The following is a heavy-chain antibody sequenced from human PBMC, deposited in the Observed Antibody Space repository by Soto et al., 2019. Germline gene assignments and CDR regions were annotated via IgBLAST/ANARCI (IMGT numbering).Heavy chain of an antibody. Sequence: QVQLQESGPGLVKPSETLSLTCTVSGGSVSSGSYYWSWIRQPPGKGLEWIGYIYYSGSTNYSPSPKSRVNISVDTFKNQFSLKLSSVTAADTAVYYCARDRCSSTSCYTGYYYGMDVWGQGTTVTVSS. CDR1: GGSVSSGSYY. J-gene: IGHJ6*02. V-gene: IGHV4-61*01. D-gene: IGHD2-2*02. CDR2: IYYSGST. CDR3: ARDRCSSTSCYTGYYYGMDV.